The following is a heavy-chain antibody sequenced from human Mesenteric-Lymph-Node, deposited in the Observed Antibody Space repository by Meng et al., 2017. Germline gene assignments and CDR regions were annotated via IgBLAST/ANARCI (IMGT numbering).Heavy chain of an antibody. J-gene: IGHJ4*02. Sequence: QVQLVQSGAEVKKPGSSVRVACKASGGYFSRFSFSWVRQAPGQGLEWVGGIIPYVGTPSYAPKFQGRVSIVADESTSTVHMEVSGLRVEDTAVYYCARGGVSYQLLTRLMYWGQGTLVTVSS. CDR2: IIPYVGTP. D-gene: IGHD3-10*01. CDR1: GGYFSRFS. V-gene: IGHV1-69*01. CDR3: ARGGVSYQLLTRLMY.